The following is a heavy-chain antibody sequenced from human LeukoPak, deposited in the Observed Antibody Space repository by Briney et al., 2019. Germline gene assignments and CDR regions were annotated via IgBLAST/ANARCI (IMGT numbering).Heavy chain of an antibody. CDR3: ARGWACSGTSCYKFDY. Sequence: PSETLSLTCAVSGGSFSGYYWSWIRQPPGKGLEWIGEINRSGSTNYNPSLKRRVTLSVDTSKNQFSLKLSSVPAADTAVYFCARGWACSGTSCYKFDYWGQGTLVTVSS. CDR1: GGSFSGYY. J-gene: IGHJ4*02. V-gene: IGHV4-34*01. D-gene: IGHD2-2*02. CDR2: INRSGST.